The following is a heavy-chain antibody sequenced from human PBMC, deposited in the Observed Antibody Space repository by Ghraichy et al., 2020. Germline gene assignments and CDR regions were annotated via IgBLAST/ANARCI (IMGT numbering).Heavy chain of an antibody. J-gene: IGHJ4*02. Sequence: GGSLRLSCAASGFTFSSYGMHWVRQAPGKGLEWVAVISYDGSNKYYADSVKGRFTISRDNSKNTLYLQMNSLRAEDTAVYYCAKDYFGNWNYVDYWGQGTLVTVSS. CDR1: GFTFSSYG. CDR3: AKDYFGNWNYVDY. V-gene: IGHV3-30*18. CDR2: ISYDGSNK. D-gene: IGHD1-1*01.